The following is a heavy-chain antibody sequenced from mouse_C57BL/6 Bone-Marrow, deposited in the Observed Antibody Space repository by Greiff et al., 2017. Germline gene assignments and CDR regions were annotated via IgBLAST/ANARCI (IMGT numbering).Heavy chain of an antibody. CDR3: ARRGAYRDYSMDY. V-gene: IGHV1-52*01. D-gene: IGHD3-1*01. Sequence: VQLQQPGAELVRPGSSVQLSCQASGYTFTSYWMHWVKQRPIQGLEWIGNIDPSDSETHYNQKFKDKATLTVDKSSSTAYMQLSSLTSEDSAVYYGARRGAYRDYSMDYWGQGTSVTVSS. CDR2: IDPSDSET. CDR1: GYTFTSYW. J-gene: IGHJ4*01.